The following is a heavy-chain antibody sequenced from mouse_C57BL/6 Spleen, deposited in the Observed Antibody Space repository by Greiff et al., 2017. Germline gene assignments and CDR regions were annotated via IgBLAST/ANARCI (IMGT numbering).Heavy chain of an antibody. CDR2: IWGVGST. V-gene: IGHV2-6*01. Sequence: VKVVESGPGLVAPSQSLSITCTVSGFSLTSYGVDWVRQSPGKGLEWLGVIWGVGSTNYNSALKSRLSISKDNSKSQVFLKMNSLQTDDTAMYYCASEDDRGFAYWGQGTLVTVSA. CDR1: GFSLTSYG. J-gene: IGHJ3*01. D-gene: IGHD2-3*01. CDR3: ASEDDRGFAY.